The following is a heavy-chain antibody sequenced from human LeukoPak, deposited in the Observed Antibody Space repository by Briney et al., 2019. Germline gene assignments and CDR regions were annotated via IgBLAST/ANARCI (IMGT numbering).Heavy chain of an antibody. CDR3: VSFYETY. Sequence: GSLRLSCAASGNYWMHWVRQAPGRGLVWVSHINSDGSWTSYADSVKGRFTISKDSAKNTVYLQMNNLRAEDTAVYYCVSFYETYWGRGTLVTVSS. D-gene: IGHD2-2*01. J-gene: IGHJ4*02. V-gene: IGHV3-74*01. CDR1: GNYW. CDR2: INSDGSWT.